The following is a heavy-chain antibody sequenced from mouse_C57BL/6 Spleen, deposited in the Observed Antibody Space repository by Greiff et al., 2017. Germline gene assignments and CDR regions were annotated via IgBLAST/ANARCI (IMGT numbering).Heavy chain of an antibody. CDR2: IYPGSGST. D-gene: IGHD4-1*01. J-gene: IGHJ4*01. Sequence: QVQLQQPGAELVKPGASVKMSCKASGYTFTSYWITWVKQRPGQGLEWIGDIYPGSGSTNYNEKFKSKATLTVDTSSSTAYMQLSSLISEDSAVYYCARRGNWAYYYAMDYWGQGTSVTVSS. CDR1: GYTFTSYW. CDR3: ARRGNWAYYYAMDY. V-gene: IGHV1-55*01.